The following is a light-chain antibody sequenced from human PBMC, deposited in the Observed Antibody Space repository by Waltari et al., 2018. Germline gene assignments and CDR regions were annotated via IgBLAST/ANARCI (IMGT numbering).Light chain of an antibody. CDR3: QTGGHGTWV. CDR1: SGHSSNV. CDR2: VNSDGSH. J-gene: IGLJ3*02. Sequence: QLVLTQSPSASASLGASVKLTCTLSSGHSSNVIAWLQQQPEKGPRYLMKVNSDGSHSKGDEIPDRFSGSSSGAERYLTISSLQSEDEADYCCQTGGHGTWVFGGGTTLTVL. V-gene: IGLV4-69*01.